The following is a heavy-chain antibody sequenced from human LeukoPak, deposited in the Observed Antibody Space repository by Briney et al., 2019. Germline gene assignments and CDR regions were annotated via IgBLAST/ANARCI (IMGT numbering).Heavy chain of an antibody. J-gene: IGHJ3*02. D-gene: IGHD5-18*01. Sequence: EASVKVSCKASGGTFSSYAISWVRQAPGQGLEWMGRIIPIFGIANYAQKFQGRVTITADKSTSTAYMELSSLRSEDTAVYYCATHTAIGRDAFDIWGQGTMVTVSS. CDR3: ATHTAIGRDAFDI. V-gene: IGHV1-69*04. CDR1: GGTFSSYA. CDR2: IIPIFGIA.